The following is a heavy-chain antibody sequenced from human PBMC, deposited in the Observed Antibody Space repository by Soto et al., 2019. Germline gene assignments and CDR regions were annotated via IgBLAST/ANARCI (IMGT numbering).Heavy chain of an antibody. CDR1: GASISSADYF. CDR2: IYYSGNI. Sequence: QVQLQESGPGLVKPSQTLSLTCTVSGASISSADYFWSWIRQPPGQGLEWIGYIYYSGNIFYNPSLGSRVTISVDTSKNQFSLKLTSVTAADTDVDYCARQRTVYFARPGDWLDPWGQGTLVTVSS. CDR3: ARQRTVYFARPGDWLDP. D-gene: IGHD3-9*01. J-gene: IGHJ5*02. V-gene: IGHV4-30-4*01.